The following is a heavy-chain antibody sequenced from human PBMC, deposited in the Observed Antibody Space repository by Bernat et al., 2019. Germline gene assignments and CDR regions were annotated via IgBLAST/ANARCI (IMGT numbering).Heavy chain of an antibody. D-gene: IGHD3-10*01. CDR3: ARAIKVGGFGELLFDY. CDR2: ISGSGGSR. CDR1: GFTFSSYA. J-gene: IGHJ4*02. V-gene: IGHV3-23*01. Sequence: EVQLLESGGGLVQPGGSLRLSCAASGFTFSSYAMSWVRQAPGKGLGWVSAISGSGGSRYNADAVKGRFTVSRDNSKTTLYLQMNSLRAEDTAVYDCARAIKVGGFGELLFDYWGQGTLVTVSS.